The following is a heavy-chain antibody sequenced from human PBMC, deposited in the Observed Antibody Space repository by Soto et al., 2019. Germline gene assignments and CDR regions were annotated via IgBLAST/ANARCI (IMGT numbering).Heavy chain of an antibody. J-gene: IGHJ6*02. Sequence: GGSLRLSCVASGFTFDTYGIHWVRQAPGKGLQWVALISYEGSNTYYADSVRGRFTISRDNSKDTLYLQMNTLRPEDTGLYYCARVTPGNNLYYFSGLDFWGQGTSVTVSS. V-gene: IGHV3-30-3*01. D-gene: IGHD1-1*01. CDR3: ARVTPGNNLYYFSGLDF. CDR2: ISYEGSNT. CDR1: GFTFDTYG.